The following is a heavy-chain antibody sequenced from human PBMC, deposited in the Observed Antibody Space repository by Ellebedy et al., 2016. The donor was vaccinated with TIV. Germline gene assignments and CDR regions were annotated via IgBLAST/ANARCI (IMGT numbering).Heavy chain of an antibody. CDR1: GGSLSSSPYY. V-gene: IGHV4-39*01. CDR2: VYYSGST. D-gene: IGHD3/OR15-3a*01. Sequence: SETLSLTCTVSGGSLSSSPYYWGWIRQSPGKGLEWIGTVYYSGSTYYNPSLTSRVSISVDTSKNQFSLRLSSVTAADTAVYYCARSLLIFSFDKCYFDLWGRGTLVTVSS. J-gene: IGHJ2*01. CDR3: ARSLLIFSFDKCYFDL.